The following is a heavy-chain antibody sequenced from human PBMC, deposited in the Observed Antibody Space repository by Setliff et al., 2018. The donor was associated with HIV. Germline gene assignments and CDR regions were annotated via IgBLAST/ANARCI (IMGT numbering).Heavy chain of an antibody. Sequence: ASETLSLTCTVSGGSITTYYWSWIRQPAGKGLEWIGSIYNDGSTYYNPSLKSRVTISVDTSKNQFSLKLKSVTAADTALYYFTRSPGLRFVDSWGQGTLVTVSS. J-gene: IGHJ4*02. D-gene: IGHD3-3*01. CDR3: TRSPGLRFVDS. V-gene: IGHV4-59*05. CDR1: GGSITTYY. CDR2: IYNDGST.